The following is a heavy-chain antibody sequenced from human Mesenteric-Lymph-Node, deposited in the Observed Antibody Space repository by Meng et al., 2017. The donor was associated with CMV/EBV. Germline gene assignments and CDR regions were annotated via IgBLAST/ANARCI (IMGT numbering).Heavy chain of an antibody. CDR3: ATLTATELRYFDWGILH. CDR2: ISGRGSGT. Sequence: GESLKISCAASGFTFSSYAMTWVRQAPGKGLEWVPTISGRGSGTYYADSVKGRFTISRDNSKNTLFLQMSSLRAEDTAVYYCATLTATELRYFDWGILHWGQGTLVTVSS. V-gene: IGHV3-23*01. CDR1: GFTFSSYA. J-gene: IGHJ4*02. D-gene: IGHD3-9*01.